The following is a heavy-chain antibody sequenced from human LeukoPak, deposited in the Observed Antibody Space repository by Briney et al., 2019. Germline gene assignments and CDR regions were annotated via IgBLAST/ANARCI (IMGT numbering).Heavy chain of an antibody. CDR1: GFTFSSYT. Sequence: PGGSLRLSCAASGFTFSSYTMIWVRQAPGKGLLWVSRINRDGSDSSYADSVKGRFTISRDNAKNTLYLQMNSLRAEDTAVYYCATVVGGYYPPVDGLDIWGQGTMVTVSS. D-gene: IGHD6-25*01. CDR3: ATVVGGYYPPVDGLDI. CDR2: INRDGSDS. J-gene: IGHJ3*02. V-gene: IGHV3-74*01.